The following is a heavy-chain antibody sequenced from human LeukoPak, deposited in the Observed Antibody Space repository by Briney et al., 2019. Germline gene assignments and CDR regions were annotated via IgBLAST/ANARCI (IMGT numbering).Heavy chain of an antibody. CDR2: IYYSGST. Sequence: SETLSLTCTVYGGSISSYYWSWIRQPPGKGLEWIGYIYYSGSTNYNPSLKSRVTISVDTSKNQFSLKLSSVTAADTAVYYCAKGPYLTFDYWGQGTLVTVSS. CDR1: GGSISSYY. J-gene: IGHJ4*02. D-gene: IGHD4/OR15-4a*01. V-gene: IGHV4-59*01. CDR3: AKGPYLTFDY.